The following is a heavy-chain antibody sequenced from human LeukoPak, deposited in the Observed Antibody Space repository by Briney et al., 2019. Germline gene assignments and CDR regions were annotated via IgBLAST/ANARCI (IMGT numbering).Heavy chain of an antibody. CDR2: VSLSGLT. CDR1: GGSITSTNW. J-gene: IGHJ4*02. V-gene: IGHV4-4*02. D-gene: IGHD2-8*01. Sequence: SETLSLTCGVSGGSITSTNWWSWVRQPPGQGLKWIGEVSLSGLTNYDPSLSSRGIMALDTSKNHLSLHLTSVTAADTAVYYCSRENGAFSPFGYWGQGYLVTVLS. CDR3: SRENGAFSPFGY.